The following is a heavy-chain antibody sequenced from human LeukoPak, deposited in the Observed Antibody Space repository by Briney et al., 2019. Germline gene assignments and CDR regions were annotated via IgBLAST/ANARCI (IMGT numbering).Heavy chain of an antibody. J-gene: IGHJ4*02. CDR1: GYFISSGYY. D-gene: IGHD1-7*01. CDR3: ARVAGTTGTTGGLFEY. Sequence: ASGTLSLTCTVSGYFISSGYYWGWIRQPPGKGLEWIGNIHHSGSTYYNPSLKSRVTISVDTSKNQLSLKLSSVTAADTAVYSCARVAGTTGTTGGLFEYWGQGTLVTVSS. CDR2: IHHSGST. V-gene: IGHV4-38-2*02.